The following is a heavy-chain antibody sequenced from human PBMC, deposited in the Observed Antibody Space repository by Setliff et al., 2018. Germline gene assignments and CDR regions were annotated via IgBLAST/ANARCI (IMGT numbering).Heavy chain of an antibody. CDR3: ARLGGVGATILNYFDY. CDR1: GGSFSTYY. D-gene: IGHD1-26*01. V-gene: IGHV4-34*01. CDR2: INHSGST. Sequence: SETLSLTCAVYGGSFSTYYWIWIRQPPGKGLEWIGEINHSGSTNYNPSLKSRVTISVDTSKNQFSLKLSSVTAADTALYYCARLGGVGATILNYFDYWGQGTLGTVSS. J-gene: IGHJ4*02.